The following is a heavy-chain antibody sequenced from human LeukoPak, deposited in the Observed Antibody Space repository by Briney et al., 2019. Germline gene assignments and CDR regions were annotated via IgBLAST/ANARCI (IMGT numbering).Heavy chain of an antibody. J-gene: IGHJ3*02. CDR2: INHSGST. Sequence: SETLYLTCAVYGGSFSGYYWSWIRQPPGKGLEWIGEINHSGSTNYNPSLKSRVTISVDTSKNQFSLKLSSVTAADTAVYYCAGQDTAMAEGAFDIWGQGTMVTVSS. CDR1: GGSFSGYY. V-gene: IGHV4-34*01. D-gene: IGHD5-18*01. CDR3: AGQDTAMAEGAFDI.